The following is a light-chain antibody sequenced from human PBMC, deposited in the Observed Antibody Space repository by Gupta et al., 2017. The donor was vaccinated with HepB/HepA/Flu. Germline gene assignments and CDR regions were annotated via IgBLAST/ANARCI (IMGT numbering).Light chain of an antibody. CDR2: DVS. J-gene: IGLJ2*01. Sequence: QSALTQPASVSGSPGQSITISCTVTSSDVGGYNYVSWYQQNPGKAPKLMIYDVSNRPSGVSNRFSDSKSGNTASLTISGLQAEDEADYYCSSYTSSSTLVFGGGTKLTVL. CDR3: SSYTSSSTLV. V-gene: IGLV2-14*01. CDR1: SSDVGGYNY.